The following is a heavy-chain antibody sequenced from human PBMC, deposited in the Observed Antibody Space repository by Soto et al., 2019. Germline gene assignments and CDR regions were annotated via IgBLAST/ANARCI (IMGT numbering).Heavy chain of an antibody. CDR1: GFTFSSYW. J-gene: IGHJ6*02. CDR2: IKGDASST. V-gene: IGHV3-74*01. CDR3: ARGLPGYYGADV. D-gene: IGHD5-18*01. Sequence: EVQLVESGGGLVQPGGSLRISCAASGFTFSSYWMHWVRQAPGKGLVWVSRIKGDASSTNYADLVKARFIISRDSAENTLYLQMNSLRAEDTAVYYCARGLPGYYGADVWGQGTTVTVSS.